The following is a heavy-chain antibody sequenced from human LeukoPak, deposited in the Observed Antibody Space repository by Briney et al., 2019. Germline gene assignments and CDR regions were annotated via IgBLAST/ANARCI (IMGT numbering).Heavy chain of an antibody. CDR2: ISGSGGST. CDR1: GFTFSSYA. Sequence: GGSLRLSCAASGFTFSSYAMSWVRQAPGKGLEWVSAISGSGGSTYYADSVKGPFTIPRDNSENTLYLQMNSLRAEDTAVYYCAKRPVIVVVPAAFDYWGQGTLVTVSS. D-gene: IGHD2-2*01. J-gene: IGHJ4*02. CDR3: AKRPVIVVVPAAFDY. V-gene: IGHV3-23*01.